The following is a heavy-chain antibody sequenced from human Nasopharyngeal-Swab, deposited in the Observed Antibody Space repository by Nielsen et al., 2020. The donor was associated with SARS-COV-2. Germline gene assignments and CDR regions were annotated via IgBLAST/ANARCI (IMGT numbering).Heavy chain of an antibody. D-gene: IGHD6-13*01. Sequence: ASVKVSCKASVFTFSHYFMHWVRQAPGQGLDWMGVITPSGGATNYARKFRGRVTMTRDPSTSTVYLDLSSLKSEDTAVYFCASEPGGMAAPGKHFDPWGQGTLVTVSS. CDR2: ITPSGGAT. V-gene: IGHV1-46*01. CDR1: VFTFSHYF. CDR3: ASEPGGMAAPGKHFDP. J-gene: IGHJ5*02.